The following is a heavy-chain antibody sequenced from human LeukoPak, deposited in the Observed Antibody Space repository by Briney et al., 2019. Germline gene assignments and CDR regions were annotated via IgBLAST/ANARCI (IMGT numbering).Heavy chain of an antibody. CDR1: GFTFSSYA. CDR2: ISGSGGST. Sequence: PGGSLRLSCAASGFTFSSYAMSCVRQAPGKGLEWVSAISGSGGSTYYADSVKGRFTISRDNSKNTLYLQMNSLRAEDTAVYYCAKPTYDILTGYIYYFDYWGQGTLVTVSS. CDR3: AKPTYDILTGYIYYFDY. J-gene: IGHJ4*02. V-gene: IGHV3-23*01. D-gene: IGHD3-9*01.